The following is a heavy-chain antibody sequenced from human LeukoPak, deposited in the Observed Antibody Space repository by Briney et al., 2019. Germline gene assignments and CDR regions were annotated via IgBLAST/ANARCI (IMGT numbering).Heavy chain of an antibody. V-gene: IGHV3-7*01. Sequence: GGSLRLSCAASGFTFSSYGMHWVRQAPGKGLEWVANIKQEGSEKYYVDSVKGRFTISRENAKNSLYLQMNSRRAGDTAVYYCARAVAAARGVNYFDYWGQGTLVTVSS. J-gene: IGHJ4*02. D-gene: IGHD3-10*01. CDR3: ARAVAAARGVNYFDY. CDR1: GFTFSSYG. CDR2: IKQEGSEK.